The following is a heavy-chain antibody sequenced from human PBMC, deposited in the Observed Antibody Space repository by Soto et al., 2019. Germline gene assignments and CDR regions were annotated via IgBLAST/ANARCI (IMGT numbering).Heavy chain of an antibody. CDR1: GFTFSYYA. CDR2: ISGIRDYI. Sequence: GGSLRLSCAASGFTFSYYALHWVRRAPGKGLEWVSSISGIRDYIRYADSVKGRFTISRDNAKTSLYLQMNSLTAEDTAVYYCAREGVHNYNEYYFDYWGQGTLVTV. CDR3: AREGVHNYNEYYFDY. J-gene: IGHJ4*02. D-gene: IGHD3-22*01. V-gene: IGHV3-21*06.